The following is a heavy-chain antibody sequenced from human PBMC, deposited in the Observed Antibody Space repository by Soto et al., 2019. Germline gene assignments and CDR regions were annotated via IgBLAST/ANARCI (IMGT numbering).Heavy chain of an antibody. CDR2: INPNSGGT. V-gene: IGHV1-2*04. Sequence: ASVKVSCKASGYTFTGYYMHWVRQAPGQGLEWMGWINPNSGGTNYAQKFQGWVTMTRDTSISTAYMELSRLRSDDTAVYYCASQGLSYFDWSPTPLYYMDVWGKGTTVTVSS. CDR3: ASQGLSYFDWSPTPLYYMDV. J-gene: IGHJ6*03. D-gene: IGHD3-9*01. CDR1: GYTFTGYY.